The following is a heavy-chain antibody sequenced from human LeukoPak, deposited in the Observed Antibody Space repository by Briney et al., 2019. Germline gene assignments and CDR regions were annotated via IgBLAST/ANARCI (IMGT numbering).Heavy chain of an antibody. J-gene: IGHJ5*02. Sequence: SETLSLTCAVYGGSFSGYYWSWIRQPPGKGLEWIGEINHSGSTNYNPSLKSRVTISVDMSKNQFFPKLSSVTAADTAVYYCSRGTSSAPLLSWGQGTLVTVSS. CDR1: GGSFSGYY. CDR2: INHSGST. CDR3: SRGTSSAPLLS. D-gene: IGHD3-10*01. V-gene: IGHV4-34*01.